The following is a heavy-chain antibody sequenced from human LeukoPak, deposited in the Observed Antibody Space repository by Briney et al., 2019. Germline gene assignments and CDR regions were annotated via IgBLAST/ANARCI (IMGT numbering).Heavy chain of an antibody. D-gene: IGHD3-22*01. CDR3: AYYYDSSGYRTSFDY. CDR2: IIPILGIT. CDR1: GGTFSSYA. Sequence: GASVKVSCKASGGTFSSYAISWVRQAPGQGLEWMGRIIPILGITNYAQKLQGRVTITADKSTSTAYMELSSLRSEDTAVYYCAYYYDSSGYRTSFDYWGQGTLVTASS. J-gene: IGHJ4*02. V-gene: IGHV1-69*04.